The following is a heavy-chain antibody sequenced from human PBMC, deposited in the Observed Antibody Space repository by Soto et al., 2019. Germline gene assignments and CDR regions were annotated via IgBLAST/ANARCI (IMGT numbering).Heavy chain of an antibody. V-gene: IGHV1-8*01. CDR1: GYTFTSYD. J-gene: IGHJ6*02. Sequence: ASVKVSCKASGYTFTSYDINWVRQATGQGLEWMGWMNPNSGNTGYAQKFQGRVTMTRNTSISTAYMELNSLRSDDTAVYYCARDKDRLQLGGNYYFILDVWGQGTAVTVSS. D-gene: IGHD1-1*01. CDR2: MNPNSGNT. CDR3: ARDKDRLQLGGNYYFILDV.